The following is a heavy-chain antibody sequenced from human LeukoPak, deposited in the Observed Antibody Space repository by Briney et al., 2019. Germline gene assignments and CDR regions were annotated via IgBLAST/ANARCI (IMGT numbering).Heavy chain of an antibody. Sequence: SETLSLTCTVSGYSISSGYYWGWIRQPPGKGLEWIGSIYHSGSTYYNPSLKSRVTISVDTSKNQFSLKLSSVTAADTAVYYCARVLWLMDYYYYMDVWGKGTTVTVSS. D-gene: IGHD5-18*01. J-gene: IGHJ6*03. CDR3: ARVLWLMDYYYYMDV. V-gene: IGHV4-38-2*02. CDR1: GYSISSGYY. CDR2: IYHSGST.